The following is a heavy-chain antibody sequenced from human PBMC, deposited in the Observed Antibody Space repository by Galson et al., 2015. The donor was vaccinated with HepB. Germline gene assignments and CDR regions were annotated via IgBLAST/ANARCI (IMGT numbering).Heavy chain of an antibody. Sequence: SLRLSCAASGFTFSDYYMSWIRQAPGKGLEWVSYISSSGSTIYYADSVKGRFTISRDNAKNSLYLQMNSLRAEDTAVYYCARGSVGSSGYYHRKGGFDPWGQGTLVTVSS. V-gene: IGHV3-11*01. CDR1: GFTFSDYY. CDR2: ISSSGSTI. J-gene: IGHJ5*02. D-gene: IGHD3-22*01. CDR3: ARGSVGSSGYYHRKGGFDP.